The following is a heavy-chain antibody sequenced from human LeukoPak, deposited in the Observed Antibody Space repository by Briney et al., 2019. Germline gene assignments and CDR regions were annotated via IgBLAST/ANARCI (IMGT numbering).Heavy chain of an antibody. CDR1: GFTFSAYA. D-gene: IGHD3-22*01. Sequence: GGSLRLSCSASGFTFSAYAMHWVRQAPGKGLEYVSGISSNGGSTYYADSVKGRFIISRDNSKNTLYLQMRSLRAEDTAVCYCVRSYYYDSSGHGFDYWGQGTLVTVSS. CDR3: VRSYYYDSSGHGFDY. V-gene: IGHV3-64D*06. J-gene: IGHJ4*02. CDR2: ISSNGGST.